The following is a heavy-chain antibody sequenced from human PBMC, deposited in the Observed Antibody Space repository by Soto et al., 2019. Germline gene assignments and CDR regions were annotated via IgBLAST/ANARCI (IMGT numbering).Heavy chain of an antibody. V-gene: IGHV1-46*01. J-gene: IGHJ3*02. D-gene: IGHD5-12*01. CDR1: GYTFTSYY. CDR3: ARVEMATIKGNAFDI. Sequence: QVQLVQSGAEVKKPGASVKDSCKASGYTFTSYYMYWVRQAPGQGLEWMGIINPSGGSTSYAQKFQGRGTMTRDTSTSTVYMELSSLRSEDTAVYYCARVEMATIKGNAFDIWGQGTMFTVSS. CDR2: INPSGGST.